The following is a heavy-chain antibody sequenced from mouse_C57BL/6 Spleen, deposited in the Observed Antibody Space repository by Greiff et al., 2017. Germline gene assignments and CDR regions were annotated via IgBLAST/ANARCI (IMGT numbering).Heavy chain of an antibody. V-gene: IGHV1-26*01. J-gene: IGHJ3*01. D-gene: IGHD3-2*01. CDR2: INPNNGGT. Sequence: EVQLQQSGPELVKPGASVKISCKASGYTFTDYYMNWVKQSHGKSLEWIGDINPNNGGTSYNQKFKGKATLTVDKSSSTAYMELRSLTSEDSAVYYCATLDSRGVAYWGQGTLVTVSA. CDR3: ATLDSRGVAY. CDR1: GYTFTDYY.